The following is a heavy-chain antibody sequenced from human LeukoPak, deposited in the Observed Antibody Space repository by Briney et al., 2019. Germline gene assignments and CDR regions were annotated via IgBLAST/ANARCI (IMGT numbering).Heavy chain of an antibody. CDR2: IKYDGREI. J-gene: IGHJ3*02. V-gene: IGHV3-7*01. Sequence: AGGSLRLSCAASEFSFSDSWMTWVLKAPGKGLEWVASIKYDGREIQYVDSVKGRFTISRDNAKRSLYLEMTSLRVEDTAVFYCARDPYKNKDYSNYGAFDIWGQGTMVTVSS. D-gene: IGHD4-11*01. CDR3: ARDPYKNKDYSNYGAFDI. CDR1: EFSFSDSW.